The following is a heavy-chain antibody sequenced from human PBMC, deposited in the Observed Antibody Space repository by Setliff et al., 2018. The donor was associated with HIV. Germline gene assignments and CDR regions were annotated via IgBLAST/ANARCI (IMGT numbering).Heavy chain of an antibody. Sequence: PSETLSLTCSVSGDSISTGTYYWGWIRQPPGKGLEWIGSVSYSGSTNHNPSLKSRVSISTDTSTNQFSLELNSVTVADTAVYYCARANFWSGYYGYWGQGTLVTVSS. CDR2: VSYSGST. J-gene: IGHJ4*02. CDR1: GDSISTGTYY. D-gene: IGHD3-3*01. CDR3: ARANFWSGYYGY. V-gene: IGHV4-39*07.